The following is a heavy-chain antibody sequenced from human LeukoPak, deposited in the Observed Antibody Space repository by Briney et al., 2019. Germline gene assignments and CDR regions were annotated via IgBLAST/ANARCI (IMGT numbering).Heavy chain of an antibody. Sequence: GGSLRLSCAASGFTFSSYAMSWVRQAPGKGLEWVSAISGSGGSTYYADSVKGRFTISRDNSKNTLYVQMSSLRAEDTAVYYCARSYYYGSGSYYKTFDSWGQGTLVTVSS. D-gene: IGHD3-10*01. V-gene: IGHV3-23*01. CDR3: ARSYYYGSGSYYKTFDS. CDR2: ISGSGGST. J-gene: IGHJ4*02. CDR1: GFTFSSYA.